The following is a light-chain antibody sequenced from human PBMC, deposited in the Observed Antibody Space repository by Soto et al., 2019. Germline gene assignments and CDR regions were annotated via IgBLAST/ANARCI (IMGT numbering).Light chain of an antibody. CDR2: DAS. V-gene: IGKV3-11*01. CDR3: QQRSNWLLT. J-gene: IGKJ4*01. CDR1: QSVSSY. Sequence: EIVLTQSPATLSLSPGERATLSCRASQSVSSYLAWYQQKPGQAPRLLIYDASNRATGIPARFSGSGSGTDCTLTISSREPEEFAGFYCQQRSNWLLTFGGGTKVQLK.